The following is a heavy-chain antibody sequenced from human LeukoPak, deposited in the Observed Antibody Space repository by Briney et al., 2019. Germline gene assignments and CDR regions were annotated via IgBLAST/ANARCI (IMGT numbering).Heavy chain of an antibody. CDR2: IYYSGST. CDR1: GGSISSGGYY. Sequence: SETLSLTCTVSGGSISSGGYYWRWIRQHPGKGLEWIGYIYYSGSTYYNPSLKSRVTISVDTSKNQFSLKLSSVTAADTAVYYCARDRYFYDSSGYYYYFDYWGQGTLVTVSS. V-gene: IGHV4-31*03. D-gene: IGHD3-22*01. CDR3: ARDRYFYDSSGYYYYFDY. J-gene: IGHJ4*02.